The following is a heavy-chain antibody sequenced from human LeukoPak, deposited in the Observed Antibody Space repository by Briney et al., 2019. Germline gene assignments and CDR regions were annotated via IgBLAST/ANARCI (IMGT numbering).Heavy chain of an antibody. D-gene: IGHD4-11*01. CDR2: ISPDGSTT. CDR3: TRDRTTITLFEL. V-gene: IGHV3-74*01. J-gene: IGHJ4*02. Sequence: GSLSLSCAASGFSISSYWMHWVRQVPGKGLVWVSRISPDGSTTGYADSVKGRFTASRDNARNTLYLQINSLRAEDSAVYYCTRDRTTITLFELWGQGTLVTVSS. CDR1: GFSISSYW.